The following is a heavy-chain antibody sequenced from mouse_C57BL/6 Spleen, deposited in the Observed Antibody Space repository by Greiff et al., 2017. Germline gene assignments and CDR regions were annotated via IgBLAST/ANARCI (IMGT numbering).Heavy chain of an antibody. V-gene: IGHV8-12*01. CDR1: GFSLSTSGMG. CDR3: GRRAKWLYYDYDEGDFDG. CDR2: IYWDDDK. Sequence: ESGPGILQSSQTLSLTCSVSGFSLSTSGMGVSWIRHPSGKGLEWLAHIYWDDDKRYNPSLKRRLTISKDTSRNKVFLKITSVDTADTATYYCGRRAKWLYYDYDEGDFDGWGTGTTVTVSS. J-gene: IGHJ1*03. D-gene: IGHD2-4*01.